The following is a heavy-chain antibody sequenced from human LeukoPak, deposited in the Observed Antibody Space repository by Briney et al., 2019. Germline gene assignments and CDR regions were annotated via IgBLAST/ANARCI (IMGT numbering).Heavy chain of an antibody. J-gene: IGHJ4*02. CDR2: ISTSSSYI. D-gene: IGHD1/OR15-1a*01. CDR3: AREEHSAGTFDY. V-gene: IGHV3-21*01. CDR1: GFSFTSYT. Sequence: GGSLRLSCSASGFSFTSYTMNWVRQAPGKGLEWVSSISTSSSYINYADLVKGRFTISRDNAKNSLYLKMNSLRAEDTAVYYCAREEHSAGTFDYWGQGTLVTVSS.